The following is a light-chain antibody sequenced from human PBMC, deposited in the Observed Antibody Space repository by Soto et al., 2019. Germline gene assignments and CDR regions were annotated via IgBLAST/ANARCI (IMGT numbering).Light chain of an antibody. CDR2: QAS. Sequence: DIQMTQSPSTLSASVGDRVSITCRASQSFSSWVAWYQQKPGRAPKLLINQASNLESGVPSRFSGSGSGTQFTLTISNLQPDDSATYYCQLYNNYPWTFGPGTKVEI. CDR3: QLYNNYPWT. V-gene: IGKV1-5*03. J-gene: IGKJ1*01. CDR1: QSFSSW.